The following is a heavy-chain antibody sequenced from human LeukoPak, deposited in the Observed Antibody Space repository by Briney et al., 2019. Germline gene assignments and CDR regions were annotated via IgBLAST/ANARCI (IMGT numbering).Heavy chain of an antibody. V-gene: IGHV3-23*01. CDR1: GFTFSRYA. D-gene: IGHD6-13*01. Sequence: PGGSLRLSCAASGFTFSRYAMSWVRQAPGKGLERVSAISGSGGSTYYADSVKGRFTISRDNSKNTLYLQMNSLRAEDTAVYYCAKEPGIAAAGSEYFQHWGQGTLVTVSS. CDR2: ISGSGGST. J-gene: IGHJ1*01. CDR3: AKEPGIAAAGSEYFQH.